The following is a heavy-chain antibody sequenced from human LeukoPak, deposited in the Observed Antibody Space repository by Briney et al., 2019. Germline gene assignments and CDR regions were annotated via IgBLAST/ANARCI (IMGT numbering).Heavy chain of an antibody. CDR1: GFTFSSYS. Sequence: GGSLRLSCAASGFTFSSYSMNWVRQAPGKGLEWVSSISSSSYIYYADSVKGRFTISRDNAKNSLYLQMNSLRAEDTAVYSCARNNWGNAFDIWGQGTMVTVSS. D-gene: IGHD7-27*01. CDR2: ISSSSYI. J-gene: IGHJ3*02. V-gene: IGHV3-21*01. CDR3: ARNNWGNAFDI.